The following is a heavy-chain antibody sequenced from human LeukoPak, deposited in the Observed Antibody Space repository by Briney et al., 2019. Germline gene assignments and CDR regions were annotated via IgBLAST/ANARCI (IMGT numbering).Heavy chain of an antibody. J-gene: IGHJ4*02. Sequence: GGSLRLSCAASGFTFSSYGMQRVRQAPGKGLEWVANIKQDGSEKYYVDSVKGRFTISRDNAKNSLYLQMNSLRAEDTAVYYCARGGCTSTSCYLFDYWGQGTLVTVSS. CDR3: ARGGCTSTSCYLFDY. D-gene: IGHD2-2*01. CDR1: GFTFSSYG. CDR2: IKQDGSEK. V-gene: IGHV3-7*01.